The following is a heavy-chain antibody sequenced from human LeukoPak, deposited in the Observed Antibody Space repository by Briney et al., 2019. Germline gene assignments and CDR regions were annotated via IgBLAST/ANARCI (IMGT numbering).Heavy chain of an antibody. J-gene: IGHJ4*02. D-gene: IGHD1-26*01. CDR1: GYSLTSYW. V-gene: IGHV5-10-1*01. Sequence: GEPLKISCQGFGYSLTSYWISWVRQMPGKGLEWMGRIDPSDSYPKYSPSFQGHVTISADKSINTAYLQWSSLKASDTAIYYCARQGMTRGPMGSTPGPYWGQGTLVTVSS. CDR2: IDPSDSYP. CDR3: ARQGMTRGPMGSTPGPY.